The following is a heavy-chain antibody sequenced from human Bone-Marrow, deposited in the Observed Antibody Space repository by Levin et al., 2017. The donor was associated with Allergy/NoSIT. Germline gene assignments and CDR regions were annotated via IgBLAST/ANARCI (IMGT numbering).Heavy chain of an antibody. V-gene: IGHV1-69*02. CDR2: IIPILAIA. CDR1: GGTFSTYT. Sequence: KLGESLKISCKASGGTFSTYTFTWVRQAPGQGLEWMGRIIPILAIANYAQKFQDRVTITADKSTNTAYMELRSLRSEDTAMYYCARGGGAPAGRFDPWGQGTLVTVSS. D-gene: IGHD3-16*01. J-gene: IGHJ5*02. CDR3: ARGGGAPAGRFDP.